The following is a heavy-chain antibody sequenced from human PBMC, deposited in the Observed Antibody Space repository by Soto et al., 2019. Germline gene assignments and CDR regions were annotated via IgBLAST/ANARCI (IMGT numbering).Heavy chain of an antibody. CDR1: GDSVSSNSAG. J-gene: IGHJ4*01. D-gene: IGHD1-26*01. Sequence: SPTLSLTCAITGDSVSSNSAGWSWVRQSPSRGLEWLGRTYYRSKWYYEYAVSVRGRITINPDTSKNQSSLQLNSVTPEDTAVYFCARGEQYSGRIFDYWGEGTLGTVAS. CDR2: TYYRSKWYY. CDR3: ARGEQYSGRIFDY. V-gene: IGHV6-1*01.